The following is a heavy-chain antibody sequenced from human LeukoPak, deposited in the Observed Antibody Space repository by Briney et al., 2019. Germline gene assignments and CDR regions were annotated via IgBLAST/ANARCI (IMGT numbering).Heavy chain of an antibody. CDR1: GGSISSYY. CDR2: IYYSGST. J-gene: IGHJ4*02. CDR3: ARDRELGY. D-gene: IGHD1-1*01. V-gene: IGHV4-59*12. Sequence: SETLSLTCTVSGGSISSYYWSWIRQPPGKGLEWIGYIYYSGSTNYNPSLKSRVAISVDTSKNQFSLKLSSVTAADTAVYYCARDRELGYWGQGTLVTVPS.